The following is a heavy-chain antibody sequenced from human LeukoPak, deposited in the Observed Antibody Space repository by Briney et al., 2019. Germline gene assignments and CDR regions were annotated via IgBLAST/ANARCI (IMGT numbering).Heavy chain of an antibody. V-gene: IGHV1-18*01. Sequence: ASVKVSCKASGYTFTSYGISWVRQAPGQGLEWMGWISAYNGNTNYAQKLQGRVTMTTDTSTSTAYMELRSLRSDDTAVYYCARTFGITGTTRANWFDPWGQGTLVTVSS. D-gene: IGHD1-14*01. CDR3: ARTFGITGTTRANWFDP. CDR1: GYTFTSYG. J-gene: IGHJ5*02. CDR2: ISAYNGNT.